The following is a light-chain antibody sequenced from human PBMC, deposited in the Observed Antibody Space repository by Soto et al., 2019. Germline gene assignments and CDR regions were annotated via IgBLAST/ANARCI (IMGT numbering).Light chain of an antibody. CDR3: SSYTSSSNL. CDR2: AVT. V-gene: IGLV2-14*01. J-gene: IGLJ1*01. Sequence: QSVLTQPASVSGSPGQSITISCTGTSSDVGGYNYVSWYQQHPGKAPKLMIYAVTDRPSGVSSRFSGSKSGNTASLTISGLQAEDQDDYYGSSYTSSSNLFGTGTKVTGL. CDR1: SSDVGGYNY.